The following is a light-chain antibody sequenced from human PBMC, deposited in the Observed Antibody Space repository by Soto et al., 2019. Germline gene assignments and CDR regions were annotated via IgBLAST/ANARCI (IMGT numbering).Light chain of an antibody. CDR3: QQYGSSPP. J-gene: IGKJ4*01. Sequence: EIVLTQSPGTLSLSPGERATLSCRASQSVSSGYLAWYQQKPGQAPRLLIYGASSRATGIPDRFSGSGSGTDFTLTISRLEPEDFAVCYCQQYGSSPPFGRGTKVEIK. CDR1: QSVSSGY. CDR2: GAS. V-gene: IGKV3-20*01.